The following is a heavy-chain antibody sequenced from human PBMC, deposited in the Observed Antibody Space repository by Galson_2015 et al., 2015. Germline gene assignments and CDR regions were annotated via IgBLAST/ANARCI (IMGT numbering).Heavy chain of an antibody. CDR1: GYTFTSYY. D-gene: IGHD2-2*01. Sequence: SVKVSCKASGYTFTSYYMHWVRQAPGQELEWMGIINPSGGSTSYAQKFQGRVTMTRDTSTSTVYMELSSLRSEDTAVYYCARERRAGCSSTSCYSPAGFDAWGQGTLVTVSS. V-gene: IGHV1-46*01. CDR2: INPSGGST. CDR3: ARERRAGCSSTSCYSPAGFDA. J-gene: IGHJ5*02.